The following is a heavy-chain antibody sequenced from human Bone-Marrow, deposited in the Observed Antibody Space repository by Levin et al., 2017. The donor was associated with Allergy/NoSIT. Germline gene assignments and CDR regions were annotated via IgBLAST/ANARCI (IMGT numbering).Heavy chain of an antibody. CDR1: GFTFSSYS. V-gene: IGHV3-21*06. D-gene: IGHD6-6*01. J-gene: IGHJ4*02. Sequence: PGGSLRLSCAASGFTFSSYSMNWVRQAPGKGLEWVSSISSGSRYIYYADSVKGRFTISRDDARNSLYLQMNSLRAKDTALYYCARDFEGQLHSWGQGTLVTVSA. CDR3: ARDFEGQLHS. CDR2: ISSGSRYI.